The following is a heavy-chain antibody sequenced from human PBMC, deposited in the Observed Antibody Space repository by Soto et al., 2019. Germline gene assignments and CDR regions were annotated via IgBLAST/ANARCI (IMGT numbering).Heavy chain of an antibody. CDR1: GYTFTSYA. CDR2: INAGNGNT. CDR3: GRVGSSSSIDY. D-gene: IGHD6-6*01. J-gene: IGHJ4*02. Sequence: ASVKVSCKASGYTFTSYAMHWVRQAPGQRLEWMGWINAGNGNTKYSQKFQGRVTMTRNTSISTAYMELSSLRSEDTAVYYCGRVGSSSSIDYWGQGTLVTVSS. V-gene: IGHV1-3*01.